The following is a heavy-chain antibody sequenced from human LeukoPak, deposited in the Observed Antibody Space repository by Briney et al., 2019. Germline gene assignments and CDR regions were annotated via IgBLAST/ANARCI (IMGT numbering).Heavy chain of an antibody. V-gene: IGHV3-23*01. CDR3: AKDPRVSYYDNSGYHSGYYFDY. CDR1: GFIFSSYA. D-gene: IGHD3-22*01. Sequence: PGGSLRLSCAISGFIFSSYAMSWVRQAPGKGLEWVSTISGGGDNTYYADSVKGRFTISRDNSKNTLYLQMNSLRAEDTAVYYCAKDPRVSYYDNSGYHSGYYFDYWGQGTLVTVSS. J-gene: IGHJ4*02. CDR2: ISGGGDNT.